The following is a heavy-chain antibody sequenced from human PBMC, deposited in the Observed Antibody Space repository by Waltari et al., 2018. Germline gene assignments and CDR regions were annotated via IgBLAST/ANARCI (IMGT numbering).Heavy chain of an antibody. V-gene: IGHV3-74*01. CDR3: ARGARRTTVTTGWWYFDL. D-gene: IGHD4-17*01. J-gene: IGHJ2*01. CDR2: SNSDGGST. Sequence: EVQLVESGGGLVQPGGSLRLSCAASGFTYSMYWLHWVRQAPGKGLVWVLRSNSDGGSTSYADSGKGRFTISKDNAKNTVYLQMNSLRAEDTAIYYCARGARRTTVTTGWWYFDLWGRGTLVTVSS. CDR1: GFTYSMYW.